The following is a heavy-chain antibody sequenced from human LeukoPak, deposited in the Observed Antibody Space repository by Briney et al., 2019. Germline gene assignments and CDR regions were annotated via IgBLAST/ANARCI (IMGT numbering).Heavy chain of an antibody. Sequence: SETLSLTCAVYGGSFSDYSWSWIRQPPGKGLEWIGEINHSGGTNHNPSLMSRVIMSVDTSKNQLSLKLSSVTAADTAVYYCARASFHKTAPPGWFDPWGQGTLVTVSS. CDR2: INHSGGT. D-gene: IGHD2-2*01. CDR3: ARASFHKTAPPGWFDP. J-gene: IGHJ5*02. V-gene: IGHV4-34*01. CDR1: GGSFSDYS.